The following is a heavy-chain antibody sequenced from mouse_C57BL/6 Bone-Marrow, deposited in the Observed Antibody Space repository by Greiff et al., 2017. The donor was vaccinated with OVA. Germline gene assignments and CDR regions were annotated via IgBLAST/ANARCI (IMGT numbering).Heavy chain of an antibody. V-gene: IGHV5-12*01. D-gene: IGHD4-1*01. Sequence: EVQVVESGGGLVQPGGSLKLSCAASGFTFSDYYMYWVRQTPEKRLEWVAYISNGGGSTYYPDTVKGRFTISRDNAKNTLYLQMSRLKSEDTAMYYCASQLGLAYWGQGTLVTVSA. CDR3: ASQLGLAY. CDR2: ISNGGGST. CDR1: GFTFSDYY. J-gene: IGHJ3*01.